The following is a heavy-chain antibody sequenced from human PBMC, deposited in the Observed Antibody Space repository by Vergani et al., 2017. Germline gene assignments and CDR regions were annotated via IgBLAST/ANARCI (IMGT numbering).Heavy chain of an antibody. Sequence: QVQLVESGGGVVQPGRSLRLSCAASGFTFSSYGMHWVRQAPGKGLEWVAVIWYDGSNKYYADSVKGRFTISRDNSKNTLYLQMNSLRAEDTAVYYCAKVGDYVWGSYREYYFDYWGQGTLVTVSS. D-gene: IGHD3-16*02. J-gene: IGHJ4*02. CDR3: AKVGDYVWGSYREYYFDY. V-gene: IGHV3-33*06. CDR2: IWYDGSNK. CDR1: GFTFSSYG.